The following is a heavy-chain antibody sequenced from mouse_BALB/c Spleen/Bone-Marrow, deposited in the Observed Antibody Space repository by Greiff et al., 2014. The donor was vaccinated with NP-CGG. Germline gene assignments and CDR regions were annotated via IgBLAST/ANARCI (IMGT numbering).Heavy chain of an antibody. CDR3: ARGAGGAYIGYWYFDV. Sequence: EVMLVESGGGLVQSGGSLRLSCATSGFTFTDYYMNWVRQPPGKALEWLGFIRNEANGFTTEYSASVRGRFTISRDNSQSVLYVKKNTLRAEDSATYYCARGAGGAYIGYWYFDVGGAGTTVTVSA. J-gene: IGHJ1*01. V-gene: IGHV7-3*02. CDR2: IRNEANGFTT. D-gene: IGHD2-13*01. CDR1: GFTFTDYY.